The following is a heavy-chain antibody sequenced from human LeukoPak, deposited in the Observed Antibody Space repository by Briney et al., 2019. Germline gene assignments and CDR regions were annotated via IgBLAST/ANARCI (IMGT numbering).Heavy chain of an antibody. J-gene: IGHJ4*02. D-gene: IGHD1/OR15-1a*01. CDR2: ISGYNGNT. CDR3: ARDLEQHSDY. Sequence: ASVKVSCKASGYTFTSYGISWVRQAPGQGVEWMGWISGYNGNTNYAQTLQGRVTMTTDTSTRTAYMELRSLRSDDTAVYYCARDLEQHSDYWGQGTLVTVSS. V-gene: IGHV1-18*01. CDR1: GYTFTSYG.